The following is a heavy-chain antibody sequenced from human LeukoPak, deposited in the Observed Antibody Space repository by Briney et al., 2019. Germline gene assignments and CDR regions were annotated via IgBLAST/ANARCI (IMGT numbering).Heavy chain of an antibody. V-gene: IGHV4-39*01. J-gene: IGHJ6*02. Sequence: SETLSLTCTVSGGSISSSNYYWGWIRQPPGKGLEWIGSIYYSGSTYYSPSLKSRVTLSVDTSKNQLSLGLSSVTAADTAVYFCARHTPPNSSDFYYYYGMDVWGQWTTVTVSS. CDR3: ARHTPPNSSDFYYYYGMDV. D-gene: IGHD2-15*01. CDR1: GGSISSSNYY. CDR2: IYYSGST.